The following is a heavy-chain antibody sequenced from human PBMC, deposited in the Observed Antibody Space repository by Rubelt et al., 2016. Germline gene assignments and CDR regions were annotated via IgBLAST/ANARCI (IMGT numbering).Heavy chain of an antibody. V-gene: IGHV3-7*05. CDR1: GFTFSNYW. CDR3: ARDVA. D-gene: IGHD2-21*01. CDR2: IKYDGSEK. J-gene: IGHJ5*02. Sequence: SCTGSGFTFSNYWMSWVRQAPGKGLEWVAYIKYDGSEKDYVDSVKGRFTISRDNAKNSLYLQMNSLRVEDTAVYYCARDVAWGQGTLVTVSS.